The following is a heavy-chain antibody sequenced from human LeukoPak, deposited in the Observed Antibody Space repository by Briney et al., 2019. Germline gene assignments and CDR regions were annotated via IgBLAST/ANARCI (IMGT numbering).Heavy chain of an antibody. Sequence: SETLSLTCAVSGGSFSGYYWSWIRQPPGKGLEWIGEINHSGSTNYTPSLKSRVTTSVDTSKNQFSLKLSSVTASVTAVYYCARGKPTYIVVVVAATPSNWFDPWGQGTLVTVSS. CDR1: GGSFSGYY. V-gene: IGHV4-34*01. CDR3: ARGKPTYIVVVVAATPSNWFDP. CDR2: INHSGST. D-gene: IGHD2-15*01. J-gene: IGHJ5*02.